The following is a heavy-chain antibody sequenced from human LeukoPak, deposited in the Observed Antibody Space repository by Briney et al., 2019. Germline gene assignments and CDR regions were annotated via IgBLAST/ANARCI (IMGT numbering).Heavy chain of an antibody. Sequence: SQTLSLTCAVSGGSISSGGYSWGWIRQPPGKGLEWIGYIYHSGSTYYNPSLKSRVTISVDRSKNQFSLKLSSVTAADTAVYYCARGRFGEPIDYWGQGTLVTVSS. J-gene: IGHJ4*02. D-gene: IGHD3-10*01. CDR2: IYHSGST. CDR3: ARGRFGEPIDY. V-gene: IGHV4-30-2*01. CDR1: GGSISSGGYS.